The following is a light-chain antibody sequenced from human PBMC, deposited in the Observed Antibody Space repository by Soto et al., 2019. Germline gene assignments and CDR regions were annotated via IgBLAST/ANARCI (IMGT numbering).Light chain of an antibody. CDR1: QSVSSY. V-gene: IGKV3-11*01. Sequence: EIVLTQSPATLSLSPGERATLSCRASQSVSSYLAWYQQKPGQAPRLLIYDASNRATGIPARFSGSGSGTDFTLTISSLEPEDVAVYYCQQRTNWPPRLTVGGGTKVEIK. CDR2: DAS. J-gene: IGKJ4*01. CDR3: QQRTNWPPRLT.